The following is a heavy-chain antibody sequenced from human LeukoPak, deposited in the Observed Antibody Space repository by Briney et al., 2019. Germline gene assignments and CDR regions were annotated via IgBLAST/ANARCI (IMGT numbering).Heavy chain of an antibody. CDR3: ARDSTQIYHYGSGRLIDY. CDR2: ISAYNGNT. D-gene: IGHD3-10*01. J-gene: IGHJ4*02. V-gene: IGHV1-18*01. CDR1: GDTFCSNG. Sequence: ASVKVPCKASGDTFCSNGISWVGRAPGQGLEGMGWISAYNGNTIYAQKFEGRVTMTTDTSTSTACMELRCLRSDDTAVYYCARDSTQIYHYGSGRLIDYWGQGTLVTVSS.